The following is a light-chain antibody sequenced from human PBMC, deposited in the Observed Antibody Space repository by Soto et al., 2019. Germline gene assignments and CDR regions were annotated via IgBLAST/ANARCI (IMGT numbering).Light chain of an antibody. CDR3: SSYTTSSSVI. CDR1: SSDIGTYDY. Sequence: QSVLTQPASVSGSPGQSIAISCSGTSSDIGTYDYVSWYQQHPGKAPKLMLFDVNHRPSGVSDRFFGSKSGNTASLTISGLLAEDEADYYCSSYTTSSSVIFGGGTKLTVL. CDR2: DVN. J-gene: IGLJ2*01. V-gene: IGLV2-14*03.